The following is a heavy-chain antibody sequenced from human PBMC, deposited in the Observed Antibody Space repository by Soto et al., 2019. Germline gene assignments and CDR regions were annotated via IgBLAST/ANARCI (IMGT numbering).Heavy chain of an antibody. CDR1: GFTFSSFW. Sequence: QPGGSLRLSCAASGFTFSSFWMHWVRQAPGRGLVWVSRVNSDGRTTTYADSVKGRFTISRDNTKNTLFLQMNSLRAEDTAVYYCARSCTSSSCYGLDVWGQGTTVTVSS. V-gene: IGHV3-74*01. CDR3: ARSCTSSSCYGLDV. J-gene: IGHJ6*02. D-gene: IGHD2-2*01. CDR2: VNSDGRTT.